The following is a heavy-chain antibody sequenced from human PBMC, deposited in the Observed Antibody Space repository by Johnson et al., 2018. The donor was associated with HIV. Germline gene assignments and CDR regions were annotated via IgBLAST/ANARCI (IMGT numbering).Heavy chain of an antibody. V-gene: IGHV3-NL1*01. J-gene: IGHJ3*01. CDR1: RFTFSSYA. D-gene: IGHD3-3*01. CDR3: ATDYNFWSGRPDSFDV. CDR2: IYSGGST. Sequence: HVQLVESGGGVVQPGRSLRLSCAASRFTFSSYAMHWVRQAPGKGLEWVSVIYSGGSTYYADSVKGRFTISRDNSKNTLYLQMNSLRAEDTAVYYCATDYNFWSGRPDSFDVWGQGTMVTVSS.